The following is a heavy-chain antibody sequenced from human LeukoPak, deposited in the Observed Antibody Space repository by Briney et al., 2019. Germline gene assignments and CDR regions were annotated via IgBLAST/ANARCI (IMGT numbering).Heavy chain of an antibody. D-gene: IGHD3-22*01. V-gene: IGHV3-48*04. CDR2: ITGGSTTI. CDR3: AKDIMNYDSSLPLN. J-gene: IGHJ4*02. Sequence: GRSLRLSCAASGFTFRSYNMNWVRQAPGKGLEWVSYITGGSTTIYYADSVKGRFTISRDNSKNSLYLQMNRLRAEDTALYYCAKDIMNYDSSLPLNWGKGTLVTVSS. CDR1: GFTFRSYN.